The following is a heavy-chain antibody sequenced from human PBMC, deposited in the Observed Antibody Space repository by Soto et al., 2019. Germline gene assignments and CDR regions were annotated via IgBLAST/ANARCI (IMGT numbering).Heavy chain of an antibody. V-gene: IGHV3-23*01. Sequence: EEQLLESGGDLVQPGGSLRLSCAASGFTFGQFVMTWVRQAPGKGLEWVSTITGSSGSTTYTESVKGRFTISRDNSKNSLYLQMNNLRADDTAISYCAKADTGWFAPWGRGTLVTVSS. CDR2: ITGSSGST. CDR3: AKADTGWFAP. CDR1: GFTFGQFV. J-gene: IGHJ5*02. D-gene: IGHD3-10*01.